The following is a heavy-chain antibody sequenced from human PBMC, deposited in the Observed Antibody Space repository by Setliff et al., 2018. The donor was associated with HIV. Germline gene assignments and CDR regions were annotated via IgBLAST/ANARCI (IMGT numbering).Heavy chain of an antibody. V-gene: IGHV4-61*02. CDR2: IYTSGST. J-gene: IGHJ3*02. Sequence: LSLTCTVSGGSISSGSYYWSWIRQPAGKGLEWIGRIYTSGSTNYNPSLKSRVSISVDTSKNQFSLKLTSVTAADTAVYYCAVRRYYDSTGYPKANAFDIWGQGTMVTVSS. CDR1: GGSISSGSYY. D-gene: IGHD3-22*01. CDR3: AVRRYYDSTGYPKANAFDI.